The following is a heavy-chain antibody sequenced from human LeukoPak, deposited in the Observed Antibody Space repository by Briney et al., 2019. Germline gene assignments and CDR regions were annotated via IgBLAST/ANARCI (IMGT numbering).Heavy chain of an antibody. V-gene: IGHV1-8*01. CDR1: GYTFTSYD. CDR2: MNPNSGNT. D-gene: IGHD5-12*01. J-gene: IGHJ4*02. CDR3: ARAPRVLRKWLRSPLPNHFDY. Sequence: ASVKVSCKASGYTFTSYDINWVRQATGQGLEWMGWMNPNSGNTGYAQKFQGRVTMTRNTSISTAYMELSSLRSEDTAVYYCARAPRVLRKWLRSPLPNHFDYWGQGTLVTVSS.